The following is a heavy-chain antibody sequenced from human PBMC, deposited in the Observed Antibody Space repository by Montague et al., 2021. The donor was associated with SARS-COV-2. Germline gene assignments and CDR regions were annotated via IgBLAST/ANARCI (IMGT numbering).Heavy chain of an antibody. CDR3: ARGRLILLWFGELLSGGDYYGMDV. V-gene: IGHV4-59*12. D-gene: IGHD3-10*01. J-gene: IGHJ6*02. Sequence: SETLSLTCTVSGGSISSYYWSWIRQPPGKGLEWIGYIYYSGSTNXXPSLKSRVTISVDTSKNQFSLKLSSVTAADTAVYYCARGRLILLWFGELLSGGDYYGMDVWGQGTTVTVSS. CDR2: IYYSGST. CDR1: GGSISSYY.